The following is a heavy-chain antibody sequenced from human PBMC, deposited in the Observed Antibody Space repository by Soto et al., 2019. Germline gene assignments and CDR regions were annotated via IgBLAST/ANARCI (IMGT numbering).Heavy chain of an antibody. CDR3: ARGKKLAPSGGMDV. D-gene: IGHD3-10*01. V-gene: IGHV7-4-1*01. Sequence: ASVKVSCKASGYTFTSYAMNWVRQAPGQGLEWMGWINTNTGNPTYAQGFTGRFVFSLDTSVSTAYLQICSLKAEDTAVYYCARGKKLAPSGGMDVWGQGTTVTVSS. J-gene: IGHJ6*02. CDR1: GYTFTSYA. CDR2: INTNTGNP.